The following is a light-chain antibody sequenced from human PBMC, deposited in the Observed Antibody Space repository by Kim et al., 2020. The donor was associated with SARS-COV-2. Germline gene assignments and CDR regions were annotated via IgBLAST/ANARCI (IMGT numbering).Light chain of an antibody. CDR1: SSDIGGHNY. Sequence: QSTPNPATVSSSDIGGHNYVSWYQQHPGKGPKLIIYDVTDRPSGISNRFSGSKSGNTASLTISGLQTEDEADYYCSSFTSTSTLVLFGGGTQLTVL. CDR2: DVT. J-gene: IGLJ3*02. V-gene: IGLV2-14*03. CDR3: SSFTSTSTLVL.